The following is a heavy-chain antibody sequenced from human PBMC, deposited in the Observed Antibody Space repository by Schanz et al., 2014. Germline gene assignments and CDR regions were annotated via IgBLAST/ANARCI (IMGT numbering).Heavy chain of an antibody. D-gene: IGHD2-2*01. V-gene: IGHV3-23*04. CDR1: GFIFSSYG. CDR2: ISGSGGST. J-gene: IGHJ4*02. CDR3: AKDLLYGAPMPLNHLDY. Sequence: VQLVESGGGVVQPGGSLRLSCAASGFIFSSYGMHWVRQAPGKGLEWVSGISGSGGSTYYADSVKGRFTISRDNSKNTLYLQMNSLRAEDTAVYYCAKDLLYGAPMPLNHLDYWGQGTLVTVSS.